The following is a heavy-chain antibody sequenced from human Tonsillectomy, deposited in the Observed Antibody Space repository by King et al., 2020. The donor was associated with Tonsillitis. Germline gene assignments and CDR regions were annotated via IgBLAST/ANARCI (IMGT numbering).Heavy chain of an antibody. CDR1: GFTFSSYA. V-gene: IGHV3-23*04. Sequence: QLVQSGGGLVQPGGSLRLSCAASGFTFSSYAMSRVRQAPGKGLEWVSGISASGGSTYSADSVKGRFTISRDNSKNTLYLQMNSLRAEDTAVYYCAKHKVATMPRDAFDFWGQGTMLTVSS. J-gene: IGHJ3*01. D-gene: IGHD5-12*01. CDR3: AKHKVATMPRDAFDF. CDR2: ISASGGST.